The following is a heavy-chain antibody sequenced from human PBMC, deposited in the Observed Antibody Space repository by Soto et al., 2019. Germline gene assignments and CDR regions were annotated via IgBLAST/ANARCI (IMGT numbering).Heavy chain of an antibody. CDR1: GFIFSRYS. Sequence: GGSLRLSCAVSGFIFSRYSMNWVRQAPGKGLEWVSSIGTSGSYIYDTDSVKGRFTISRDNAKNTLYLQVNSLRAEDTAVYYCARALDTTMASKDNWLDPWGQGTLVTVSS. CDR2: IGTSGSYI. CDR3: ARALDTTMASKDNWLDP. V-gene: IGHV3-21*06. D-gene: IGHD5-18*01. J-gene: IGHJ5*02.